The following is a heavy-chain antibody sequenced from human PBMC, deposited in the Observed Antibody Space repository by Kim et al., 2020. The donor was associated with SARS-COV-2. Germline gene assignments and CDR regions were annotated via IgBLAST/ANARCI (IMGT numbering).Heavy chain of an antibody. V-gene: IGHV1-18*01. CDR2: ISAYNGNT. CDR3: ARVYEMITFGGVIADGVYYYYYMDV. Sequence: ASVKVSCKASDYTFTSYGISWVRQAPGQGLEWMGWISAYNGNTNYAQKLQGRVTMTTDTSTSTAYMELRSLRSDDTAVYYCARVYEMITFGGVIADGVYYYYYMDVWGKGTTVTVSS. J-gene: IGHJ6*03. CDR1: DYTFTSYG. D-gene: IGHD3-16*02.